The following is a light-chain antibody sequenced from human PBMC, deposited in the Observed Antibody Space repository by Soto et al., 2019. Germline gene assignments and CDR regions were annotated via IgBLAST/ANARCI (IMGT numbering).Light chain of an antibody. J-gene: IGLJ2*01. CDR1: SSDVGDYNY. CDR2: DVS. V-gene: IGLV2-14*01. CDR3: SSYTSSSTLEVV. Sequence: QSALTQPASVSGSPGQSITISCTGTSSDVGDYNYVSWYQQHPGKAPKLMIYDVSNRPSGVSNRFSGSKSGNTASLTISGLQAEDEADYNCSSYTSSSTLEVVFGGGTKLTVL.